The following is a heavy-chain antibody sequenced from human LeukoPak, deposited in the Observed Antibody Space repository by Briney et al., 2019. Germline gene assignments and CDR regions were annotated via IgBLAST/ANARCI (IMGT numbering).Heavy chain of an antibody. D-gene: IGHD6-13*01. V-gene: IGHV3-30-3*01. CDR1: GYTFSGYA. J-gene: IGHJ4*02. CDR2: IAYDGSNK. Sequence: GRSLRLSCAASGYTFSGYAMHWVRQAPGKGLEWVAVIAYDGSNKYYADSVKGRFTISRDNSKNTLYLQMNSLRAEDTAVYYCARDSGVAAAGSFDYWGQGTLVTVSS. CDR3: ARDSGVAAAGSFDY.